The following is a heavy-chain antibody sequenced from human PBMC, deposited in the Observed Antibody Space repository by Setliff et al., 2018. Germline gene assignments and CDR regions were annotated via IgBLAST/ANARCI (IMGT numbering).Heavy chain of an antibody. CDR3: ARGKSVTASNWFDP. J-gene: IGHJ5*02. Sequence: SETLSLTCSVSDFSINSGYYWGWIRQSPGEGLEWIGSIYRNGNTYYNPSLKSRVTISVDTSKNQFSLKLSSVTAADTAVYYCARGKSVTASNWFDPWGQGTLVTVSS. V-gene: IGHV4-38-2*02. CDR1: DFSINSGYY. CDR2: IYRNGNT. D-gene: IGHD5-18*01.